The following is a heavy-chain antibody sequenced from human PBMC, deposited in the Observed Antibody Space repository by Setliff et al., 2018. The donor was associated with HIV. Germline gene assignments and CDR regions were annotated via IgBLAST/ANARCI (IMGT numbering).Heavy chain of an antibody. V-gene: IGHV3-33*01. CDR3: VREFRGDSGYDNYFDY. CDR1: GFPFNEYG. Sequence: GGSLRLSCAASGFPFNEYGMHWVRQAPGKGLEWVAVVWSDGSNVFYGDPVKGRFTISRDNSKNTLYLQMNSLRAEDTAIYYCVREFRGDSGYDNYFDYWGQGTLVTVSS. D-gene: IGHD5-12*01. J-gene: IGHJ4*02. CDR2: VWSDGSNV.